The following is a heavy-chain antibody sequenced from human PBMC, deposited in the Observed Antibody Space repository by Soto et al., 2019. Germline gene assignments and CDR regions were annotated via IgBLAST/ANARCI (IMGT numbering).Heavy chain of an antibody. CDR2: INPSGGST. CDR1: GYTFTSYY. J-gene: IGHJ6*02. Sequence: GASVKVSCKASGYTFTSYYMHWVRQAPGQGLEWMGIINPSGGSTSYAQKFQGRVTMTRDTSTSTVYMELSSLRSEDTAVYYCARAGCSSTSCYEVYYYYGMDVWGQGTTVTVSS. V-gene: IGHV1-46*03. CDR3: ARAGCSSTSCYEVYYYYGMDV. D-gene: IGHD2-2*01.